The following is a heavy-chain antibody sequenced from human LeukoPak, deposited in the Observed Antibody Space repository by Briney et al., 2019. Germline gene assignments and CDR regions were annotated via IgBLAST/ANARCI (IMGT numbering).Heavy chain of an antibody. V-gene: IGHV4-39*02. CDR2: VYYSGST. Sequence: SETLSLTCTVSGGSISSSSYFWGWIRQPPGKGLEWIGSVYYSGSTYNSPSLESRVTLSVDTSKNHFSLKVNSVTVADTAVYYCARDQGWFDPWGQGTLVTVSS. J-gene: IGHJ5*02. CDR1: GGSISSSSYF. CDR3: ARDQGWFDP.